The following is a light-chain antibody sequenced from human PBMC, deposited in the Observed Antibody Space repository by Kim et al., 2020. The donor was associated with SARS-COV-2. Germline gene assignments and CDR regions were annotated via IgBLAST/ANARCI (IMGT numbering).Light chain of an antibody. V-gene: IGLV1-51*01. CDR2: DIK. Sequence: GQKVTISCSGSSSNIGNHYVSWYQQLPGRAPKLLIYDIKKRPSGIPDRFSGSKSGTSASLGITGLQTGDEADYYCGTWDSRLSIGIFGGGTQLTVL. J-gene: IGLJ2*01. CDR3: GTWDSRLSIGI. CDR1: SSNIGNHY.